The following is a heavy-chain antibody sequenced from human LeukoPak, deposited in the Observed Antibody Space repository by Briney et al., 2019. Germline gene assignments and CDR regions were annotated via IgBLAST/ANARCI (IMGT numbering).Heavy chain of an antibody. Sequence: SETLSLTCTVSGGSISSYYWSWIRQPPGKGLEWIGYIYYSGSTNYNPSLKSRVTISVDTSKDQFSLKLSSVTAADTAVYYCARDLSLNWFDPWGQGTLVTVSS. CDR2: IYYSGST. CDR1: GGSISSYY. CDR3: ARDLSLNWFDP. D-gene: IGHD2/OR15-2a*01. V-gene: IGHV4-59*01. J-gene: IGHJ5*02.